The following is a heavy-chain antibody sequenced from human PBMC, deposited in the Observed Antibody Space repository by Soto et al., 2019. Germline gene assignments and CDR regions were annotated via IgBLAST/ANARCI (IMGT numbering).Heavy chain of an antibody. V-gene: IGHV3-23*01. Sequence: LRLSCAASGFTFSSYTLNWVRRAPGKGLEWVATSSDRRTGDTHYSDSVRGRFTLSRDYSRNILFLQMDSLRADDTALYYCTTWLTAHFDYWGRGTQVTVSS. CDR1: GFTFSSYT. J-gene: IGHJ4*02. CDR3: TTWLTAHFDY. CDR2: SSDRRTGDT. D-gene: IGHD2-21*02.